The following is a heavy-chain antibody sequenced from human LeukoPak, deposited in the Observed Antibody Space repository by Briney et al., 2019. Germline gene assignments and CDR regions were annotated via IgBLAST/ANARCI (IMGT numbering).Heavy chain of an antibody. Sequence: GGALRLSCAASGFIFSNYWMSWVRQAAGKGQEWVANINQDGSEKYYVDSLKGRLTISRDNAKNSLYLQMNSLRAEDTAVYYCARMWIKLRPFDYWGQGTLVTVSS. J-gene: IGHJ4*02. V-gene: IGHV3-7*03. CDR2: INQDGSEK. CDR1: GFIFSNYW. D-gene: IGHD4-17*01. CDR3: ARMWIKLRPFDY.